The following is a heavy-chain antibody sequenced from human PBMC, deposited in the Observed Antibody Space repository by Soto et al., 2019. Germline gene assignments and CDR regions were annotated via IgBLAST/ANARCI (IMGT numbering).Heavy chain of an antibody. J-gene: IGHJ5*02. CDR1: GYSISSSNW. Sequence: QVQLQESGPGLVKPSDTLSLTCAVSGYSISSSNWWGWIRQPPGKGLEWIGYINYSGSTYYNPSRKSRVTMSVDTSKNQFSLKLSSVTAVDTAVYYCARIAASGRGPWFDPWGQGTLVTVSS. CDR2: INYSGST. V-gene: IGHV4-28*01. D-gene: IGHD6-13*01. CDR3: ARIAASGRGPWFDP.